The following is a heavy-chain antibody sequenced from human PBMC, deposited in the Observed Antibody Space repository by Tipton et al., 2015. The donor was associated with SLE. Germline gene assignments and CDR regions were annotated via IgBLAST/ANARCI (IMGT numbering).Heavy chain of an antibody. CDR2: IKQDGSDK. D-gene: IGHD5-18*01. Sequence: SLRLSCAASGFTFSSYSMNWVRQAPGKGLEWVANIKQDGSDKYYVDSVKGRFTISRDNAKNSLYLQMNSLRAEDTAVYYCARTRGYSYGAFDYWGQGTLVTVSS. CDR3: ARTRGYSYGAFDY. CDR1: GFTFSSYS. J-gene: IGHJ4*02. V-gene: IGHV3-7*04.